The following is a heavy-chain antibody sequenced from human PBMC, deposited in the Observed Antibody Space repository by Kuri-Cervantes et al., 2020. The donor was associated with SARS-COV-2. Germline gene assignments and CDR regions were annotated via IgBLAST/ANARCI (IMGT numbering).Heavy chain of an antibody. V-gene: IGHV4-4*07. D-gene: IGHD2-2*03. CDR2: IYISGST. Sequence: SETLSLTCTASGGSISSYYWSWIRQPAGKGLEWIGRIYISGSTNYNPSLESRVTMSIDTSRNQFSLRLSSVTAADTAVYYCAGGYTGWISNWGQGTLVTVSS. CDR1: GGSISSYY. CDR3: AGGYTGWISN. J-gene: IGHJ4*02.